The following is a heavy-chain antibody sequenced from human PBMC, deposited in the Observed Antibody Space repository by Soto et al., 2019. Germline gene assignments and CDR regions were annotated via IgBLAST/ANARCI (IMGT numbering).Heavy chain of an antibody. Sequence: GGSLRLSCAASGFTFSSYGMHWVRQAPGKGLEWVAVIWYDGSNKYYADSVKGRFTISRDNSKNTLYLQMNSLRAEDTAVYYCARGNGYHDAFDIWGQGTMVTVSS. CDR1: GFTFSSYG. D-gene: IGHD5-12*01. CDR3: ARGNGYHDAFDI. CDR2: IWYDGSNK. V-gene: IGHV3-33*01. J-gene: IGHJ3*02.